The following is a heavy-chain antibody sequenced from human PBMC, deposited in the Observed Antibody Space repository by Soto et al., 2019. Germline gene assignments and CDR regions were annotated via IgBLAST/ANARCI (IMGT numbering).Heavy chain of an antibody. V-gene: IGHV4-31*03. Sequence: QVQLQESGPGLLEPSQTLSLTCTVSGDSISGRDFYWTWIRQHPGKGLEWIGYVYYTGRTYDKPSLKIRMTMSLDTSTDQSALKLSFVTAADTALYYCARKSCATYYYENLGQGTLVTVSS. CDR3: ARKSCATYYYEN. CDR2: VYYTGRT. CDR1: GDSISGRDFY. J-gene: IGHJ4*02.